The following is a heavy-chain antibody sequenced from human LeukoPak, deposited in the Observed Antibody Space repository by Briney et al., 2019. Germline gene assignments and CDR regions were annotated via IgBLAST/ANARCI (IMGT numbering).Heavy chain of an antibody. V-gene: IGHV3-21*01. J-gene: IGHJ4*02. D-gene: IGHD3-10*01. Sequence: GGSLRLSCAASGFTFSSYSMNWVRQAPGKGLEWVSSISNSSSYIYYADSVKGRFTISRDNAKNSLYLQMNSLRAGDTAVYYCARVYYYGSGSYFGYWGQGTLVTVSS. CDR3: ARVYYYGSGSYFGY. CDR1: GFTFSSYS. CDR2: ISNSSSYI.